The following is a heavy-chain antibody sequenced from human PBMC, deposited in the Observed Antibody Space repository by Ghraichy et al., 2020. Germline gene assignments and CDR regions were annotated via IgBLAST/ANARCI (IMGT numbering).Heavy chain of an antibody. CDR1: GFTFSSYS. D-gene: IGHD1-20*01. CDR2: ISTNSSNL. V-gene: IGHV3-21*01. J-gene: IGHJ4*01. Sequence: GGSLRLSCAASGFTFSSYSMHWVRQAPGKGLEWVSSISTNSSNLYYADSVKGRFTISRDNAKNSLYLQMNSLRVEDTAVYYCARDLTVTATTYFDSWCHGTLVTFSS. CDR3: ARDLTVTATTYFDS.